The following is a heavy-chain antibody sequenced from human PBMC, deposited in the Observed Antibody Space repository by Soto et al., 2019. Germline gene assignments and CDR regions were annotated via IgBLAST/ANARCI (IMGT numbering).Heavy chain of an antibody. Sequence: QVQLVQSGAEVKKPGSSVKVSCKASGGTFSSYAISWVRQAPGQGLEWMGGIIPIFDTADYAQKVQGRVTITADESTNTACMELSSLRSEDTAVYYCAGHSSGVPGYYYGMDVWGQGTTVTVSS. CDR3: AGHSSGVPGYYYGMDV. V-gene: IGHV1-69*12. CDR2: IIPIFDTA. D-gene: IGHD3-22*01. J-gene: IGHJ6*02. CDR1: GGTFSSYA.